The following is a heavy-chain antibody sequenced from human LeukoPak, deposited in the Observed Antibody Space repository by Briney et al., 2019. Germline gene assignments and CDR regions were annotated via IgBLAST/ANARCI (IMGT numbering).Heavy chain of an antibody. V-gene: IGHV3-33*01. CDR2: IWYDGSNK. CDR1: GFTFSSYG. J-gene: IGHJ3*02. Sequence: PGRSLRLSCAASGFTFSSYGMHWVRQAPGKGPEWVAVIWYDGSNKYYADSVKGRFTISRDNSKNTLYLQMDSLRAEDTAVYYCARDQSSSGYYDAFDIWGQGTMVTVSS. D-gene: IGHD3-22*01. CDR3: ARDQSSSGYYDAFDI.